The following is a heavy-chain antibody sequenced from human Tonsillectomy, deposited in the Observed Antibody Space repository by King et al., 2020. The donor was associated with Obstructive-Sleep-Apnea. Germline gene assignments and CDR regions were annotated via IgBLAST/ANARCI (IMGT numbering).Heavy chain of an antibody. CDR1: GFTFSSYA. J-gene: IGHJ3*02. D-gene: IGHD3-3*01. V-gene: IGHV3-23*04. CDR2: ISGSGGST. Sequence: VQLVESGGGLVQPGGSLRLSCAASGFTFSSYAMSWVRQAPGKGLEWVSAISGSGGSTYYADSVKGRFTFSRENSKNTLYLQMNSLRAEDTAVYYCAKDSTPTYDDFWGGYYHDAFDIWGQGTMVTVSS. CDR3: AKDSTPTYDDFWGGYYHDAFDI.